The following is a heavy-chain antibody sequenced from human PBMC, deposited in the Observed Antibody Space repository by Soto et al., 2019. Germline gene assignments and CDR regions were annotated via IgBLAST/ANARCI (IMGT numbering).Heavy chain of an antibody. J-gene: IGHJ3*02. CDR1: GFTFSSYS. D-gene: IGHD3-10*01. CDR2: ISSSSSYI. Sequence: GGSLRLSCAASGFTFSSYSMNWVRQAPGKGLEWVSSISSSSSYIYYADSVKGRFTISRDNAKNSLYLQMNSLRAEDTAVYYCARDITRGSYAFDIWGQGTMVTVSS. CDR3: ARDITRGSYAFDI. V-gene: IGHV3-21*01.